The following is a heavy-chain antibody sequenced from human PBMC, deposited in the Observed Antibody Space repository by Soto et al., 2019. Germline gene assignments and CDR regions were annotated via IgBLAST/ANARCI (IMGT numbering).Heavy chain of an antibody. CDR2: IYSGGST. CDR3: ARDYSNYGIGYGMDV. CDR1: GFTVSSNY. Sequence: PGGSLRLSCAASGFTVSSNYMSWVRQAPGKGLEWVSVIYSGGSTYYADSVKGRFTISRDNSKNTLYLQMNSLRAEDTAVYYCARDYSNYGIGYGMDVWGQGTTVTVSS. J-gene: IGHJ6*02. V-gene: IGHV3-53*01. D-gene: IGHD4-4*01.